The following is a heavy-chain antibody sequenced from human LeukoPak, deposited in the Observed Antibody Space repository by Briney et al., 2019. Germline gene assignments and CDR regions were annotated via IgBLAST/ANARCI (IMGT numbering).Heavy chain of an antibody. V-gene: IGHV1-46*01. Sequence: ASVKVSCKASGYTFTSYYMHWVRQAPGQGLEWMGIINPSGGSTSYAQKFQGRVTITADKSTSTAYMELSSLRSEDTAVYYCARDWCSSTSCVKGDFDYWGQGTLVTVSS. D-gene: IGHD2-2*01. CDR3: ARDWCSSTSCVKGDFDY. CDR1: GYTFTSYY. CDR2: INPSGGST. J-gene: IGHJ4*02.